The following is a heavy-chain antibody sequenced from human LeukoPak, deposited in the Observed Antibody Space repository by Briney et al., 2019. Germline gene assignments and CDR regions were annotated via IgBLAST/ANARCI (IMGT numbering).Heavy chain of an antibody. J-gene: IGHJ4*02. CDR1: GFTFSSYA. CDR2: IRYDGSNK. CDR3: AKERYSSSWSDY. D-gene: IGHD6-13*01. V-gene: IGHV3-30*02. Sequence: GGSLRLSCAASGFTFSSYAMSWVRQAPGKGLEWVAFIRYDGSNKYYADSVKGRFTISRDNSKNTLYLQMNSLRAEDTAVYYCAKERYSSSWSDYWGQGTLVTVSS.